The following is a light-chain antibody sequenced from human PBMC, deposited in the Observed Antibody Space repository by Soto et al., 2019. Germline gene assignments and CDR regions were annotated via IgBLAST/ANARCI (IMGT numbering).Light chain of an antibody. V-gene: IGKV3-20*01. Sequence: ETVLTQSPGTLSLSPGERATLSCRASQTIRSNYLAWYRQTPGQAPRLLIYGASNRATGIADRFSGSGSGTDFTLIFSRLEPEDIALYYCQQYGSPPWTFGQGTNVEIK. J-gene: IGKJ1*01. CDR3: QQYGSPPWT. CDR2: GAS. CDR1: QTIRSNY.